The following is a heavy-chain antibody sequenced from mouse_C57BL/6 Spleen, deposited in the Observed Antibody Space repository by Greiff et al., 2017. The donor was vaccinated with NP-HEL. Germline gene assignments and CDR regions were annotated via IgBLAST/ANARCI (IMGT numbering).Heavy chain of an antibody. CDR3: YITGTRAWFAY. V-gene: IGHV1-39*01. CDR2: INPNYGTT. D-gene: IGHD4-1*01. Sequence: VQLQQSGPELVKPGASVKISCKASGYSFTDYNMNWVKQSNGKSLEWIGVINPNYGTTSYNQKFKGKATLTVDQSSSTAYMQLNSLASEDSAVLYFYITGTRAWFAYWGQGTLVTVSA. J-gene: IGHJ3*01. CDR1: GYSFTDYN.